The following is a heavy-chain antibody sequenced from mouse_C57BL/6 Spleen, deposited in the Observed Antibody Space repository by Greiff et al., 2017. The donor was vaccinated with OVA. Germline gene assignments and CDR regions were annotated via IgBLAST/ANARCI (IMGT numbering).Heavy chain of an antibody. CDR3: ARDGDAHRFDD. Sequence: QVQLQQSGPELVKPGASVKISCKASGYSFTSYYIHWVKQRPGQGLEWIGWIYPGSGNTKYNEKFKGKATLTADTSSSTAYMQLSSLTSEDSAVYYCARDGDAHRFDDWGTGTTVTVSS. CDR2: IYPGSGNT. J-gene: IGHJ1*03. CDR1: GYSFTSYY. D-gene: IGHD2-3*01. V-gene: IGHV1-66*01.